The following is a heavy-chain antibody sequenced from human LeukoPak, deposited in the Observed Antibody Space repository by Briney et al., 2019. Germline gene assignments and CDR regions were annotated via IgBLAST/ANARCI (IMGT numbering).Heavy chain of an antibody. V-gene: IGHV3-30-3*01. Sequence: GRSLRLSCAASGFTFSAFAMHWARQAPGKGREWVTATSYDASNKYYAVSVRGRFTISRDNSRNTLFLQMNSLRADDTAVYYCARGTTDIVAEISDAFDIWGQGTVVTVSS. CDR1: GFTFSAFA. CDR2: TSYDASNK. J-gene: IGHJ3*02. CDR3: ARGTTDIVAEISDAFDI. D-gene: IGHD5-12*01.